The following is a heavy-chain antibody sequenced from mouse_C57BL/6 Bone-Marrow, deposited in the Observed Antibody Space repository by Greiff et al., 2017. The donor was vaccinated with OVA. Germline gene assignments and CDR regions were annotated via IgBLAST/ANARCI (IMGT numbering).Heavy chain of an antibody. CDR1: GYTFTSYW. J-gene: IGHJ1*03. D-gene: IGHD2-1*01. CDR2: IDPSDSYT. V-gene: IGHV1-69*01. CDR3: ARRGYYGNYGWYFDV. Sequence: VQLQQPGAELVMPGASVKLSCKASGYTFTSYWMHWVKQRPGQGLEWIGEIDPSDSYTNYNQKFKGKSTLTVDKSSSTAYMQLSSLTSEDSAVYYCARRGYYGNYGWYFDVWGTGTTVTVSS.